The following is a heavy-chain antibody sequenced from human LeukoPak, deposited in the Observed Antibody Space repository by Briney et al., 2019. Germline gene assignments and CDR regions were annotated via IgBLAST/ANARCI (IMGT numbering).Heavy chain of an antibody. Sequence: GGALRLSCAASGFTFSIYAMSGVRQAPGKGLEWVSTIRDSGGSTHYADSVKGRVTISRDNPKNTLYLQMNSMRAEDTAVYYCAKVIGYCSSTSCPRWFDPWGQGTLVTVSS. CDR1: GFTFSIYA. J-gene: IGHJ5*02. CDR3: AKVIGYCSSTSCPRWFDP. CDR2: IRDSGGST. D-gene: IGHD2-2*01. V-gene: IGHV3-23*01.